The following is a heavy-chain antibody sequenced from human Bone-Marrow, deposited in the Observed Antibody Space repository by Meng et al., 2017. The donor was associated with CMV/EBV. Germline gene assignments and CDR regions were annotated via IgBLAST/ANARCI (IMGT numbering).Heavy chain of an antibody. CDR3: ARMAFDADYYFDY. D-gene: IGHD3-3*02. V-gene: IGHV1-3*01. Sequence: QVQLVQSGAEVKKPGASVKVSCKASGYTFTSYAMHWVRQAPGQRLEWMGWINAGNGNTKYAQKLQGRVTMTTDTSTSTAYMELRSLRSDDTAVYYCARMAFDADYYFDYWGQGTLVTVSS. J-gene: IGHJ4*02. CDR1: GYTFTSYA. CDR2: INAGNGNT.